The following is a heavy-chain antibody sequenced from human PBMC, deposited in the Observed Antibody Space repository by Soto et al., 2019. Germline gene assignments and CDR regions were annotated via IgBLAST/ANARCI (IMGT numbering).Heavy chain of an antibody. D-gene: IGHD6-13*01. V-gene: IGHV1-69*01. Sequence: QVQLVQSGAEVKKPGSSVKVSCKASGGTFSSYAISWVRQAPGQGLEWMGGIIPIFGTANYAQKFQGRVTITADESTSTSYMELSSLRSEDTAVYYCERVGPQLVLEANYYYGMDVWGQGTTVTVSS. J-gene: IGHJ6*02. CDR1: GGTFSSYA. CDR2: IIPIFGTA. CDR3: ERVGPQLVLEANYYYGMDV.